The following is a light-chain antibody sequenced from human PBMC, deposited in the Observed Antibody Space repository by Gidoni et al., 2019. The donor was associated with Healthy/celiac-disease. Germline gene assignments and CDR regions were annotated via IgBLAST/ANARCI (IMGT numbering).Light chain of an antibody. CDR3: QQRSNWPPD. CDR1: QSVSIY. Sequence: EIVLTQSPATLSLSPGERATLSYRASQSVSIYLAWYQQKPGQAPRLLIYDASNRATGIPARFSGSGSGTDFTLTISSLEPEDFAVYYCQQRSNWPPDFGGGTKVEIK. CDR2: DAS. V-gene: IGKV3-11*01. J-gene: IGKJ4*01.